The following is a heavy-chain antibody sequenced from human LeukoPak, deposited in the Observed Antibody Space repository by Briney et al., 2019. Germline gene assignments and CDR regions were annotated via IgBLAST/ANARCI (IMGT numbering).Heavy chain of an antibody. D-gene: IGHD3-9*01. CDR3: ARDPRYDILTGDSHQYYFDY. CDR2: ISYDGSNK. J-gene: IGHJ4*02. CDR1: GFTFSSYA. Sequence: PGRSLRLSCAASGFTFSSYAMHWVRQAPGKGLEWVAVISYDGSNKYYADSVKGRFTISRDNSKNTLYLQMNSLRAEDTAVYYCARDPRYDILTGDSHQYYFDYWGQGTLVTVSS. V-gene: IGHV3-30*04.